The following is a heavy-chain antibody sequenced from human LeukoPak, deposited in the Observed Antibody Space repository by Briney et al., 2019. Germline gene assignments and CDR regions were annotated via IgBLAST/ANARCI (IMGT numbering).Heavy chain of an antibody. CDR1: GFTFSIYA. V-gene: IGHV3-23*03. CDR2: IYSGGST. Sequence: GGSLRLSCAASGFTFSIYAMSWVRQAPGKGLEWVSVIYSGGSTYYADSVKGRLTISRHNSKNTLYLQMNSLRAEDTAVYYCAKGRSSYFDYWGQGTLVTVSS. J-gene: IGHJ4*02. CDR3: AKGRSSYFDY.